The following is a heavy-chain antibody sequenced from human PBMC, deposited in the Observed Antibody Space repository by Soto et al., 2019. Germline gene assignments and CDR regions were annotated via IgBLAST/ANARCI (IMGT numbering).Heavy chain of an antibody. V-gene: IGHV3-11*05. CDR2: ISSSSSYT. CDR3: ARGGDCSGGSCDYYYGMDV. CDR1: GFTFSDYY. Sequence: GGSLRLSCAASGFTFSDYYMSWIRQAPGKGLEWVSYISSSSSYTNYADSVKGRFTISRDNAKNSLYLQMNSLRAEDTAVYYCARGGDCSGGSCDYYYGMDVWGQGTTVTVSS. D-gene: IGHD2-15*01. J-gene: IGHJ6*02.